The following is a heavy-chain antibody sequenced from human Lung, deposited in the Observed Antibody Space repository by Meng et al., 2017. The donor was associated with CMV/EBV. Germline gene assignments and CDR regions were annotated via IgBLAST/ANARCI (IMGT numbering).Heavy chain of an antibody. CDR2: ISTSSTYI. CDR1: GFTFSIYW. J-gene: IGHJ4*02. CDR3: ARAFYDFWSGIVY. V-gene: IGHV3-21*01. Sequence: GGSXRLXCAASGFTFSIYWMSWVRQAPGKGLEWVASISTSSTYIFYADSVKGRFTVSRDNANSALYLQMDSLRAEDTAVYYCARAFYDFWSGIVYWGQGVLVTVSS. D-gene: IGHD3-3*01.